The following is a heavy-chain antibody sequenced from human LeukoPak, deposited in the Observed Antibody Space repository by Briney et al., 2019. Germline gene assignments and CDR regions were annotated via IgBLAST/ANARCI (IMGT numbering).Heavy chain of an antibody. CDR3: AALWFGELLNDAFDI. CDR1: GYTLTELS. J-gene: IGHJ3*02. Sequence: ASVKVSCKVSGYTLTELSMHWVRQAPGKGLEWMGGFDPEDGETIYAQKFQGRVTMTEDTSTDTAYMELSSLRSEDTAVYYCAALWFGELLNDAFDIWGQGTMVTVSS. V-gene: IGHV1-24*01. CDR2: FDPEDGET. D-gene: IGHD3-10*01.